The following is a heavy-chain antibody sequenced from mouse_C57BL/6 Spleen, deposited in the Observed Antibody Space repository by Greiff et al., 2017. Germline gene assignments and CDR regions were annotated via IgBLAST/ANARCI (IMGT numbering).Heavy chain of an antibody. V-gene: IGHV8-8*01. CDR2: IWWDDDK. CDR1: GFSLSTFGMG. Sequence: QVTLKVSGPGILQPSQTLSLTCSFSGFSLSTFGMGVGWIRQPSGKGLEWLAHIWWDDDKYYNPALKSRLTISKATSKNQVFLKIANVDTAYTATYYCARIAHYYGSSLYYFDYWGQGTTLTVSS. D-gene: IGHD1-1*01. CDR3: ARIAHYYGSSLYYFDY. J-gene: IGHJ2*01.